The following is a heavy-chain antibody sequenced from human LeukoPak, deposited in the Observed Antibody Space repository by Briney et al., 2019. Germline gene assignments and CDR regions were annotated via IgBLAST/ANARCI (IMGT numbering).Heavy chain of an antibody. D-gene: IGHD3-22*01. Sequence: GSLRLSCAASGFTFSTYWMSWVRQPPGKGLEWIGEIYHSGSTNYNPSLKSRVTISVDKSKNQFSLKLSSVTAADTAVYYCARDPYYYDSSGPDAFDIWGQGTMVTVSS. CDR3: ARDPYYYDSSGPDAFDI. V-gene: IGHV4-4*02. CDR1: GFTFSTYW. J-gene: IGHJ3*02. CDR2: IYHSGST.